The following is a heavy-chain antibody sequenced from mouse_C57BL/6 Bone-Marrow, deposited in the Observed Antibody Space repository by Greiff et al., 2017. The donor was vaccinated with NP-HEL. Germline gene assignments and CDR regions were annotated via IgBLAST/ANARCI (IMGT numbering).Heavy chain of an antibody. CDR3: AINYYGSSYVDY. V-gene: IGHV1-18*01. CDR1: GYTFTDYN. CDR2: INPNNGGT. J-gene: IGHJ2*01. Sequence: VQLQQSGPELVKPGASVKIPCKASGYTFTDYNMDWVKQSHGKSLEWIGDINPNNGGTIYNQKFKGKATLTVYKSSSTDYMELRSLTSEDTAGYNCAINYYGSSYVDYWGQGTTLTVSS. D-gene: IGHD1-1*01.